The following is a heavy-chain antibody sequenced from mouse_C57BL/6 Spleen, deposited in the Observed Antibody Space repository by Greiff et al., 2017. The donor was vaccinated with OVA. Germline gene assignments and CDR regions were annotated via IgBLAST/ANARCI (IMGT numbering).Heavy chain of an antibody. D-gene: IGHD3-3*01. Sequence: VQLQQPGAELVRPGSSVKLSCKASGYTFTSYWMHWVKQRPIQGLEWIGNIDPSDSETHYNQKFKDKATLTVDKSSSTAYMQLSSLTSEDSAVYYCARGGDRIYWYFDVWGTGTTVTISS. CDR1: GYTFTSYW. J-gene: IGHJ1*03. CDR2: IDPSDSET. V-gene: IGHV1-52*01. CDR3: ARGGDRIYWYFDV.